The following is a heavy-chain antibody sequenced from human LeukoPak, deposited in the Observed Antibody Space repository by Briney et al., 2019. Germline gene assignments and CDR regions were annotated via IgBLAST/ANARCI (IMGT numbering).Heavy chain of an antibody. CDR1: GFTFRSYG. CDR2: IRYDGTNK. V-gene: IGHV3-30*02. CDR3: ARGLAAAGIKGPDY. J-gene: IGHJ4*02. D-gene: IGHD6-13*01. Sequence: PGGSLRLSCAASGFTFRSYGMHWVRQAPGKGLEWVAFIRYDGTNKYQADSVKGRFTISRDNSKNTLYLQMNSLRAEDTAVYYCARGLAAAGIKGPDYWGQGTLVIVSS.